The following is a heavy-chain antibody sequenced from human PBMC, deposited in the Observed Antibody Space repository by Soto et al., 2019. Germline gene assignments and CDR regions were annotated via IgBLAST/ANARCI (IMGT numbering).Heavy chain of an antibody. Sequence: QVQLVQSGAEVKKPGSSVKVSCKASGGTFSSYAISWVRQAPGQGLEWMGGIIPIFGTASYAQKFQGRVTITADKSTSTAYMELSSLRSEDTAVYYCARSAAVIAAADDYWYFDLWGRGTLVTVSS. J-gene: IGHJ2*01. D-gene: IGHD6-13*01. V-gene: IGHV1-69*06. CDR3: ARSAAVIAAADDYWYFDL. CDR1: GGTFSSYA. CDR2: IIPIFGTA.